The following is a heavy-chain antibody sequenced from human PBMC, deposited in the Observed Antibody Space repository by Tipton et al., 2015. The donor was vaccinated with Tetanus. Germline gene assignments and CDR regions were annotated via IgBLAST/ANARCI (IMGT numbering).Heavy chain of an antibody. CDR3: ARAAGFLGLTHDF. CDR2: IYQTGTT. CDR1: GGSLRSGDYY. J-gene: IGHJ4*02. V-gene: IGHV4-30-4*01. Sequence: TLSLTCSVSGGSLRSGDYYWSWIRKPPGKDLEWIGYIYQTGTTYYNPSLKGRVTISMDRSNTQFSLRLDSLTAADTAVYYCARAAGFLGLTHDFWGRGTLVSVSS. D-gene: IGHD2/OR15-2a*01.